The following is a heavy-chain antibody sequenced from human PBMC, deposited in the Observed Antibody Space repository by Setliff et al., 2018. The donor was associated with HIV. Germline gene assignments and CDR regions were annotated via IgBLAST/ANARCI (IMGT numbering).Heavy chain of an antibody. CDR2: IIPMYNIP. D-gene: IGHD6-13*01. CDR3: ARDQTGVAAAAFGGGSAWSDEGFDI. CDR1: GGTLSNYV. Sequence: ASVKVSCKTSGGTLSNYVITWVRQAPGQGLEWMGMIIPMYNIPAYAQKFQGRVTFTADESTSTAYMELSSLSSEDTAVYYCARDQTGVAAAAFGGGSAWSDEGFDIWAKGQWSPSPQ. J-gene: IGHJ3*02. V-gene: IGHV1-69*13.